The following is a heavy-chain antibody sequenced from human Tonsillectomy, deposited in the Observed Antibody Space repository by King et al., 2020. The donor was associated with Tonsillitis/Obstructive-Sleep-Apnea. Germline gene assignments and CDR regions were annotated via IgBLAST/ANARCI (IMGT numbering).Heavy chain of an antibody. V-gene: IGHV5-10-1*01. Sequence: VQLVQSGAEVKKPGESLRISCKGSGYSFTSYWISWVRQMPGKGLEWMVRMDPSDSYTNSSPSFHCHVPISADKSISTSYLQWSSLKASDTAMYYCARLGLTTVTTGSWYFDLWGRGTLVTVSS. CDR1: GYSFTSYW. CDR3: ARLGLTTVTTGSWYFDL. D-gene: IGHD4-11*01. J-gene: IGHJ2*01. CDR2: MDPSDSYT.